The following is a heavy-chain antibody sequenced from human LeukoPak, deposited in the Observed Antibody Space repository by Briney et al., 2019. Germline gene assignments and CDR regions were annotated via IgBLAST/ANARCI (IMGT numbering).Heavy chain of an antibody. V-gene: IGHV4-38-2*01. CDR3: ARRGDSYNQRGFDY. Sequence: SETLSLTCAVSGYSISSGYYWGWIRQPPGKGLEWIGSIYHSGSTYYNPSLKSRVTISVDTSKNQFSLKLSSVTAADTAVYYCARRGDSYNQRGFDYWGQGTLVTVSS. CDR1: GYSISSGYY. J-gene: IGHJ4*02. D-gene: IGHD5-24*01. CDR2: IYHSGST.